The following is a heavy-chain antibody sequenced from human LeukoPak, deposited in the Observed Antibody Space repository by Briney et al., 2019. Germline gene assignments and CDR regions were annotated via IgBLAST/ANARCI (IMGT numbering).Heavy chain of an antibody. D-gene: IGHD2-2*01. V-gene: IGHV1-2*06. CDR3: ARDYCSSTSCLFDY. J-gene: IGHJ4*02. CDR1: GYTFTGYH. Sequence: ASVKVSCRASGYTFTGYHIHWVRQAPGQGLEWMGRINPNSGDTNYAQNFQGRVTMTRDTSINAAYMELSRLRSDDTAVYYCARDYCSSTSCLFDYWGQGTLVTVSS. CDR2: INPNSGDT.